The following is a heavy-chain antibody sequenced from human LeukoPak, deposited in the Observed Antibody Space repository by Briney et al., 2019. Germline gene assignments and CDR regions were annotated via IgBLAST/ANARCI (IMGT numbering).Heavy chain of an antibody. V-gene: IGHV4-34*10. D-gene: IGHD4-11*01. Sequence: PSETLSLTCAVYGGSFSGYYWSWIRQPPGKGLEWIGTISYTGTTYYSPSLKSRVTMSVDTSKGQLSLNLNYVTAADTAAYYCARDQGSNNWFYYWGQGALVTVSS. J-gene: IGHJ5*01. CDR1: GGSFSGYY. CDR2: ISYTGTT. CDR3: ARDQGSNNWFYY.